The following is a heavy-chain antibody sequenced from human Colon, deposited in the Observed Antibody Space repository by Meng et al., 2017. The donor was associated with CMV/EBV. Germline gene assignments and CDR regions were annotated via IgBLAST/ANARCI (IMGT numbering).Heavy chain of an antibody. Sequence: GESLKISCASSGFTFSDYWMSWVRQAPGKGLEWVANIKYDGSEKYYGDSVRGRFTISRDNAKNSLYLQMNSLRAEDTAVYYCARDRYRYCSSTSCYYYGMDVWGQGTTVTVSS. CDR3: ARDRYRYCSSTSCYYYGMDV. CDR1: GFTFSDYW. CDR2: IKYDGSEK. D-gene: IGHD2-2*01. J-gene: IGHJ6*02. V-gene: IGHV3-7*01.